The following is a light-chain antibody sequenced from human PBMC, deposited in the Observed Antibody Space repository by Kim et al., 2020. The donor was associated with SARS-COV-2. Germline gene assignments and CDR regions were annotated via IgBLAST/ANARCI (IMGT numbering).Light chain of an antibody. CDR1: ALPKQY. CDR3: QSADSSGTLVV. J-gene: IGLJ2*01. Sequence: SYELTQPPSVSVSPGQTARITCSGDALPKQYAYWYQQKPGQAPVLMIYKDSERPSGIPERFSGSSSGTTVTLTISGVQAEDEADYYCQSADSSGTLVVFGGGTQLTVL. CDR2: KDS. V-gene: IGLV3-25*03.